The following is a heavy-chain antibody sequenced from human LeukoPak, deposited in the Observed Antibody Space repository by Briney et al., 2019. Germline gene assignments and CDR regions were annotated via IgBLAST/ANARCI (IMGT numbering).Heavy chain of an antibody. D-gene: IGHD3-22*01. V-gene: IGHV4-39*01. CDR3: ASPNYFDSSGYYGNP. J-gene: IGHJ5*02. Sequence: SETQSLTCTVSGGSISSSSYYWGWIRQPPGKGLEWIGSIYYSGSTYYNPSLKSRVTISVDTSKNQFSLKLSSVTAADTAVYYCASPNYFDSSGYYGNPWGQGTLVTLSS. CDR2: IYYSGST. CDR1: GGSISSSSYY.